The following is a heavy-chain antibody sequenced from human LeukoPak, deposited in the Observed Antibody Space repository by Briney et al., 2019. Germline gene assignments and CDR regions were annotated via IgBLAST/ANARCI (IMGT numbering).Heavy chain of an antibody. CDR3: ARAGDYDILTGYRYDGAFDY. V-gene: IGHV4-34*01. CDR1: GGSFSGYY. D-gene: IGHD3-9*01. Sequence: SETLSLTCAVYGGSFSGYYWSWIRQPPGKGLEWIGEINHSGSTNYNPSLKSRVTISVDTSKNQSSLKLSSVTAADTAVYYCARAGDYDILTGYRYDGAFDYWGQGTLVTVSS. CDR2: INHSGST. J-gene: IGHJ4*02.